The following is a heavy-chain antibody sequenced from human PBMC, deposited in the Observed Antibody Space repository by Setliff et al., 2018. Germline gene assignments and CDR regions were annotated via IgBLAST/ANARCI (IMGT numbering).Heavy chain of an antibody. Sequence: SETLSLTCAVYGGSFSGYYWSWIRQPPGKGLEWIGEINHSGSTNYNPSLKSRVTISVDTSKNQFSLKLSSVTAADTAVYYCARVPNFWSGYFDYWGQGTLVTVSS. CDR3: ARVPNFWSGYFDY. CDR1: GGSFSGYY. D-gene: IGHD3-3*01. CDR2: INHSGST. J-gene: IGHJ4*02. V-gene: IGHV4-34*01.